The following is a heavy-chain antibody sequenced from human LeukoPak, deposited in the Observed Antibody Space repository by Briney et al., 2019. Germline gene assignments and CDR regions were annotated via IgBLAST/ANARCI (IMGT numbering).Heavy chain of an antibody. V-gene: IGHV4-59*08. CDR1: GGSISSYY. CDR2: IYYSGST. D-gene: IGHD6-13*01. Sequence: SETLSLTCTVSGGSISSYYWSWIRQPPGKGLEWIGYIYYSGSTNYNASLKSRVTISLDTSKNQFSLKLSSVTAADTAVYYCARQSSRMVFHFDYWGQGTLVTVSS. J-gene: IGHJ4*02. CDR3: ARQSSRMVFHFDY.